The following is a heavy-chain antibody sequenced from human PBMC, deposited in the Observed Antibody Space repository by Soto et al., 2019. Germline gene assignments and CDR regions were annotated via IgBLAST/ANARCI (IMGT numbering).Heavy chain of an antibody. CDR1: GGSFSGFY. D-gene: IGHD2-2*01. Sequence: SETLSLTCAISGGSFSGFYSTWIRQPPGKGLEWIGEINHIGITHYNPSLKSRVTISVDTSKNQFSLKLSSVTAADTAVYYCARENLGYCSSTSCHPFDYWXQGTLVTVSS. CDR3: ARENLGYCSSTSCHPFDY. J-gene: IGHJ4*02. V-gene: IGHV4-34*01. CDR2: INHIGIT.